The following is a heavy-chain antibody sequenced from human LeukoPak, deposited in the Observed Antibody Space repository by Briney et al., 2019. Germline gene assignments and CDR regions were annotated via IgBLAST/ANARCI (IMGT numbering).Heavy chain of an antibody. D-gene: IGHD5-18*01. J-gene: IGHJ4*02. CDR2: IYWDDDK. Sequence: SGPALVKPTQTLTLTCTFSGFSLSTSGVGVGWIRQPPGKALEWLALIYWDDDKRYSPSLKSRLTITKDTSKNQVVLTMTNMDPVDTATYYCAHRLHDTAMATDFDYWGQGTLVTVSS. CDR1: GFSLSTSGVG. CDR3: AHRLHDTAMATDFDY. V-gene: IGHV2-5*02.